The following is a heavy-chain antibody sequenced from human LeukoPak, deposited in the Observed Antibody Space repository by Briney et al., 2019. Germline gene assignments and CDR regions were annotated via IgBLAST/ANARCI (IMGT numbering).Heavy chain of an antibody. Sequence: PGGSLRLSCAASGFTFSSYSMNWVRQAPGKGLEWVSYISSSSSTIYYADSVKGRFTISRDNSKNTLYLQVNSLRAEDTAVYCCAKGGKWDVTPFDYWGQGTLVTVSS. CDR1: GFTFSSYS. V-gene: IGHV3-48*01. D-gene: IGHD1-26*01. CDR3: AKGGKWDVTPFDY. CDR2: ISSSSSTI. J-gene: IGHJ4*02.